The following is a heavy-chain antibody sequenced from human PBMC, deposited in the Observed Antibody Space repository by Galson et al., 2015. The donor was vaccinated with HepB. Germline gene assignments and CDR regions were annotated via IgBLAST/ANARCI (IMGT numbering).Heavy chain of an antibody. V-gene: IGHV6-1*01. D-gene: IGHD5-18*01. J-gene: IGHJ6*02. Sequence: CAISGDSVSSNSAAWNWIRQSPSRGLEWLGRTYYRSKWYNDYAVPVKSRITINPDTSKNQFSLQLNSVTPEDTAVYYCARERIQLWSHYNYYYYGMDVWGQGTTVTVSS. CDR3: ARERIQLWSHYNYYYYGMDV. CDR2: TYYRSKWYN. CDR1: GDSVSSNSAA.